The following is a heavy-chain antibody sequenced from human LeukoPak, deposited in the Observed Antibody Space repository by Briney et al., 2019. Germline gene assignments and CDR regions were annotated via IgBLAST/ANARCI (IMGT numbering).Heavy chain of an antibody. J-gene: IGHJ6*02. Sequence: GGSLRFSCAASGFTFSMYAMNWVRQAPGKGMEWVSGISGSGGSTYYADSVKGRFTISRDNSKNTLYLQMNSLRAEDTAVYHCAKGRKSYYYGMDIWGQGTTVTVS. V-gene: IGHV3-23*01. CDR3: AKGRKSYYYGMDI. CDR2: ISGSGGST. CDR1: GFTFSMYA.